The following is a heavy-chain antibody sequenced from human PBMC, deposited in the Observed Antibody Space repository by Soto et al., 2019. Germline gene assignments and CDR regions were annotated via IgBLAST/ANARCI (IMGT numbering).Heavy chain of an antibody. Sequence: ASVKVSCKASGYTFTSYPMQWVRQAPGQSLKWMGWINAGYGKTQYSQKFQDRVTMTSDTSATIAYMELSSLISEDTAVYYCTRGDWFDPWGQGTVVTVSS. J-gene: IGHJ5*02. D-gene: IGHD3-16*01. CDR1: GYTFTSYP. CDR3: TRGDWFDP. CDR2: INAGYGKT. V-gene: IGHV1-3*01.